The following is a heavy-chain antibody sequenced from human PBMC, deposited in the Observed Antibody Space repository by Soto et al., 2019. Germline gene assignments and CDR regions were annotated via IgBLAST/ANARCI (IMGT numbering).Heavy chain of an antibody. CDR3: ARAYYDFWSGYYPATFDY. CDR1: GFTFSSYV. J-gene: IGHJ4*02. Sequence: GGSLRLSCAASGFTFSSYVMHWVRQAPGKGLEWVAVISYDGSNKYYADSVKGRFTISRDNSKNTLYLQMNSLRAEDTAVYYCARAYYDFWSGYYPATFDYWGQGTLVTVSS. CDR2: ISYDGSNK. V-gene: IGHV3-30-3*01. D-gene: IGHD3-3*01.